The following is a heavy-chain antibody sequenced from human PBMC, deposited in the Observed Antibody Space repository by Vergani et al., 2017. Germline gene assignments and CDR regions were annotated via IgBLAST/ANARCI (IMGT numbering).Heavy chain of an antibody. J-gene: IGHJ4*02. Sequence: VQLVESGGGVVQPGGSLRLSCAASGFTFSSYAMSCVRQAPGKGLEWVSGISWNSGSIGYADSVKGRFTISRDNAKNSLYLQMNSLRAEDTALYYCAKANGRLIAAAGDYWGQGTLVTVSS. CDR2: ISWNSGSI. CDR1: GFTFSSYA. D-gene: IGHD6-13*01. CDR3: AKANGRLIAAAGDY. V-gene: IGHV3-9*01.